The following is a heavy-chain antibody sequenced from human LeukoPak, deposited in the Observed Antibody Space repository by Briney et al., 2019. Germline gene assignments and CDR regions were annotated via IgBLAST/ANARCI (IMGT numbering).Heavy chain of an antibody. CDR2: ISAYNGNT. J-gene: IGHJ6*02. Sequence: ASVKVSCKASGYTFTSHGISWVRQAPGQGLEWMGWISAYNGNTNYAQKLQGRVTMTTDTSTSTAYMELRSLRSDDTAVYYCARDYDFRSGYPPLNYYGMDVWGQGTTVTVSS. CDR3: ARDYDFRSGYPPLNYYGMDV. D-gene: IGHD3-3*01. CDR1: GYTFTSHG. V-gene: IGHV1-18*01.